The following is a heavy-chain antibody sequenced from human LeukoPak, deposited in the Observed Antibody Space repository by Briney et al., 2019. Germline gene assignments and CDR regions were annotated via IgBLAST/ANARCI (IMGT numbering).Heavy chain of an antibody. CDR3: AVTGLDAFDI. D-gene: IGHD2/OR15-2a*01. CDR1: GGSISSYY. CDR2: IYYSGST. J-gene: IGHJ3*02. Sequence: SETLSLTCTVSGGSISSYYWSWIRQPPGKGLEWIGYIYYSGSTNYNPSLKSRVTISVNTSKNQFSLKLSSVTAADTAVYYCAVTGLDAFDIWGQGTMVTVFS. V-gene: IGHV4-59*01.